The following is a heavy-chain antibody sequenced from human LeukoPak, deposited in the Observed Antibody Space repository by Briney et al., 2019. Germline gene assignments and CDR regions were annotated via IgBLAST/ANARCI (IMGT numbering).Heavy chain of an antibody. D-gene: IGHD6-19*01. Sequence: SETLSLTCTVSGGSNSSYYWSWIRQPPGKGLEWIGYIYYNGNTNYNPSLKSRVTITVDTSKNHFSLRLSSVTAADTAVYYCASQYCSACYYFDYWGQGALVTVSS. V-gene: IGHV4-59*01. CDR1: GGSNSSYY. J-gene: IGHJ4*02. CDR3: ASQYCSACYYFDY. CDR2: IYYNGNT.